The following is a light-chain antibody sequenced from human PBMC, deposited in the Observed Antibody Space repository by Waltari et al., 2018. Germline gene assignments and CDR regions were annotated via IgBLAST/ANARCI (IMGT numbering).Light chain of an antibody. CDR2: AAS. CDR3: QQYYSLPYT. J-gene: IGKJ2*01. V-gene: IGKV1-27*01. CDR1: HGISNY. Sequence: DIRMTQSPSSLSAAVGDRVTITCRASHGISNYLVWYQQKPGKVPKLLIYAASTLQSGVPSRFRGSGSGTDFTLTISSLQAEDVAVYYCQQYYSLPYTFGPGTRLEIK.